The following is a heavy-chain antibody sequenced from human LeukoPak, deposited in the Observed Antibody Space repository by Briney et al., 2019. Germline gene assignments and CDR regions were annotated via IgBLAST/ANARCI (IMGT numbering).Heavy chain of an antibody. J-gene: IGHJ5*02. CDR1: GGSISSHY. Sequence: PSETLSLTCTVSGGSISSHYWSWIRQPPGKGLEWIGYIYYSGSTDYNPSLKSRVTISVDTSKNQFSLKLSSVTAADTAVYYCARRTPEFGELGHWFDPWGQGTLVTVSS. D-gene: IGHD3-10*01. CDR3: ARRTPEFGELGHWFDP. V-gene: IGHV4-59*11. CDR2: IYYSGST.